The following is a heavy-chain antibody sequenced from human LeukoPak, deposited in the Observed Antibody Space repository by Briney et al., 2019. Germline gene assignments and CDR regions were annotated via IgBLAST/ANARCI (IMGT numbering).Heavy chain of an antibody. J-gene: IGHJ4*02. CDR1: GFTFSGYS. V-gene: IGHV3-48*01. D-gene: IGHD3-22*01. Sequence: GSLRLSCAASGFTFSGYSMNWVRQAPGKGLEWVSYISSSSSPIYYADSVKGRFTISRDNAKNSLYLQMNSLRAEDTAVYYCARGVGNYRYYFDSWGQGTLVTVSS. CDR2: ISSSSSPI. CDR3: ARGVGNYRYYFDS.